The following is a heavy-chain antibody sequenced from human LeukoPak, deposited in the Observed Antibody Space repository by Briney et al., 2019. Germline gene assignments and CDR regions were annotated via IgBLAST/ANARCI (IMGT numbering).Heavy chain of an antibody. CDR2: INPSGGST. J-gene: IGHJ6*02. CDR1: GYTFTSYY. Sequence: ASVKVSCKASGYTFTSYYMHWVRQAPGQGLEWMGIINPSGGSTSYAQKFQGRVTMTRDTSTSTVYMELSSLRSEDTAVYYCARDPIAVGGFYYYGMDVWGQGTTVTVSS. V-gene: IGHV1-46*01. CDR3: ARDPIAVGGFYYYGMDV. D-gene: IGHD6-19*01.